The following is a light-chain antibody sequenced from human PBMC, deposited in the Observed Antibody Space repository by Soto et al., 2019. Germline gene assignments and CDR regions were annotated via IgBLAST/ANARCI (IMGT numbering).Light chain of an antibody. Sequence: EIVLTQSPATLSVSPAGRATLSSRASQTLINKLAWFQQEPGQAPRLLIYDASTRATGVPARFSGSGSGTEFTLTISSLQSEDFAVYYCQQYNDWQWTFGQGTKV. V-gene: IGKV3-15*01. J-gene: IGKJ1*01. CDR1: QTLINK. CDR2: DAS. CDR3: QQYNDWQWT.